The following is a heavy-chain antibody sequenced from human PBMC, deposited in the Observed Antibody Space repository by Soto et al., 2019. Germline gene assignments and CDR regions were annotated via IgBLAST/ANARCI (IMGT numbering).Heavy chain of an antibody. V-gene: IGHV3-15*01. CDR3: TTPHYYDSSGYYYYYYGMDV. D-gene: IGHD3-22*01. Sequence: EVQLVESGGGLVKPGGSLRLSCAASGLTFSNAWMSWVRQAPGKGLEWVGGIKSKTDGGTTDYAAPVKGRFTISRDDSKNTLYLQMNSLKTEDTAVYYCTTPHYYDSSGYYYYYYGMDVWGQGTTVTVSS. J-gene: IGHJ6*02. CDR1: GLTFSNAW. CDR2: IKSKTDGGTT.